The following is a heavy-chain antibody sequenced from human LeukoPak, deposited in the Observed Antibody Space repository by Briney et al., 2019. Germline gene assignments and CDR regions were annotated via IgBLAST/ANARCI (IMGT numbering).Heavy chain of an antibody. V-gene: IGHV1-18*01. CDR2: ISPYNGNT. J-gene: IGHJ4*02. Sequence: GASVKVSCKASGYTFINYGISWVRQAPGQGLEWMGWISPYNGNTKYLQKLQGRVTMTTDTSTSTAYMEVSSLRSDDTAVYYCARDVALTVSFDYWGQGTLVTVSS. CDR1: GYTFINYG. CDR3: ARDVALTVSFDY. D-gene: IGHD2-15*01.